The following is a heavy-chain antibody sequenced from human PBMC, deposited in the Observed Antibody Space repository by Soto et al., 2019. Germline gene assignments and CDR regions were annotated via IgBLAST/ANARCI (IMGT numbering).Heavy chain of an antibody. CDR2: MNPNSGNT. CDR3: ARGQDWRRNCPLGY. D-gene: IGHD2-15*01. Sequence: ASVKVSCKASGYTFTSYDINWVRQATGQGLEWMGWMNPNSGNTGYAQKFQGRVTMTRNTSISTAYMELSSLRSEDTAVYYCARGQDWRRNCPLGYWGQGTLVTVSS. CDR1: GYTFTSYD. J-gene: IGHJ4*02. V-gene: IGHV1-8*01.